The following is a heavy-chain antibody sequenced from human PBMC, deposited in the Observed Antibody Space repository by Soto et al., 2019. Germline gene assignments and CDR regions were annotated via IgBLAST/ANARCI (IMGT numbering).Heavy chain of an antibody. V-gene: IGHV4-31*03. Sequence: PSETLSLTCTVSGGSINSGDSYWNWIRQNPEKGLEWIGYINYRGTTFYNPSLKSRIIISADTSENQFSLKLNSVTAADTAVYNCGRDAPGVPPYGGRGTLVTVSS. J-gene: IGHJ4*02. CDR1: GGSINSGDSY. D-gene: IGHD2-2*01. CDR3: GRDAPGVPPY. CDR2: INYRGTT.